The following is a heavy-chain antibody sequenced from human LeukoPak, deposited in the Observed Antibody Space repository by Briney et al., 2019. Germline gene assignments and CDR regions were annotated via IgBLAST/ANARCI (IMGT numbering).Heavy chain of an antibody. Sequence: ASVKVSCKASGHTFTTYEIHWVRQATGQGLEWMGWMNPNSGNTAYVQKFQGRLTFTRTTSINTAYMELSSLRSEDTAVYYCARGASRSFDYWGQGTLVTVSS. J-gene: IGHJ4*02. CDR3: ARGASRSFDY. CDR1: GHTFTTYE. V-gene: IGHV1-8*03. CDR2: MNPNSGNT.